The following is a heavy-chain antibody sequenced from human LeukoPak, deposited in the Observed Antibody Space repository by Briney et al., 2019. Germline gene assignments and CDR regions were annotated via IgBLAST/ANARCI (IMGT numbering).Heavy chain of an antibody. CDR3: ARGGVRGVTPEYYYYGMDV. D-gene: IGHD3-10*01. CDR2: IYTSGST. V-gene: IGHV4-4*07. Sequence: TSETLSLTCTVSGGSISSYYWSWIRQPAGKGLEWIGRIYTSGSTNYNPSLKSRVTMSVDTSKNQFSLKLSSVTAADTAVYYCARGGVRGVTPEYYYYGMDVWGQGTTVTVSS. CDR1: GGSISSYY. J-gene: IGHJ6*02.